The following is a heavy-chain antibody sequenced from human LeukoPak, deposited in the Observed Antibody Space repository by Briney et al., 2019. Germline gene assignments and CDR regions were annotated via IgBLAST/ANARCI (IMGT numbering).Heavy chain of an antibody. D-gene: IGHD3-22*01. V-gene: IGHV4-31*03. CDR1: GGPLSSVGYY. CDR2: NYYSGST. CDR3: ARDTDDTSGYYYRAFDI. Sequence: SGTLSLTCTVSGGPLSSVGYYWSWVRQHPGGGLGWIGYNYYSGSTYYNPSLKSRVTISVDTSKNQFSLKLSSVTAADTAMYYCARDTDDTSGYYYRAFDIWGQGTMLTVSS. J-gene: IGHJ3*02.